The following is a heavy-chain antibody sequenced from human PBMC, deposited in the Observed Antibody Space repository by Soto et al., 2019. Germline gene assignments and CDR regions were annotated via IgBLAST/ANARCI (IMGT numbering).Heavy chain of an antibody. CDR2: IYYSGSP. Sequence: SETLSLTCIVSAGSISSTTYYWGWIRQPPGKGLEWIGSIYYSGSPSYNPSLKSRVTISVDASKDQFSLRLSSVTAADTAMYYCARAGVATIYPGNNWFDPWGQGTLVTVSS. CDR1: AGSISSTTYY. V-gene: IGHV4-39*01. J-gene: IGHJ5*02. D-gene: IGHD5-12*01. CDR3: ARAGVATIYPGNNWFDP.